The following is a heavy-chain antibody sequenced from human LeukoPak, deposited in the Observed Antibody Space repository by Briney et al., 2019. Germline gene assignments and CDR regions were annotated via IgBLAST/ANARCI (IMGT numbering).Heavy chain of an antibody. CDR2: IYYSGST. CDR3: ARLGSPRYSSGWYYFDY. D-gene: IGHD6-19*01. J-gene: IGHJ4*02. CDR1: GGSISSYY. V-gene: IGHV4-59*08. Sequence: KASETLSLTCTVSGGSISSYYWSWIRQPPGKGLEWIGYIYYSGSTNYNPSLKRRVTISVDTSKNQFSLKLSSVTAADTAVYYCARLGSPRYSSGWYYFDYWGQGTLVTVSS.